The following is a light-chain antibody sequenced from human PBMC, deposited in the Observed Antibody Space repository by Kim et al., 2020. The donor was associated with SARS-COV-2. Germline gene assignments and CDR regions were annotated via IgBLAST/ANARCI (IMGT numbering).Light chain of an antibody. CDR2: EGN. CDR1: SSDVGAYNH. V-gene: IGLV2-23*01. Sequence: GQSITISCTGTSSDVGAYNHVSWYQQHPGKAPKLMIYEGNKRPSGVSNRFFGSKSGNTASLTISGLQAEDEADYYCCSYAGSSTFVFGRGTQVTVL. J-gene: IGLJ3*02. CDR3: CSYAGSSTFV.